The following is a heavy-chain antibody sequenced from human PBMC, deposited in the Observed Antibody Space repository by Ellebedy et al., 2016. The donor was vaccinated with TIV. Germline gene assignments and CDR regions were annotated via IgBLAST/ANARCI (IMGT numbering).Heavy chain of an antibody. CDR2: IIPMFGKA. CDR3: AREVSRRGYYKNTYGEPLDY. D-gene: IGHD3-22*01. CDR1: GGTFRRYG. Sequence: SVKVSXKASGGTFRRYGINWVRQAPGQGLEWMGGIIPMFGKANYTQKLQGRVTITADESTSTAYMELSSLTSEDTAVYYCAREVSRRGYYKNTYGEPLDYWGQGTQVTVSS. V-gene: IGHV1-69*13. J-gene: IGHJ4*02.